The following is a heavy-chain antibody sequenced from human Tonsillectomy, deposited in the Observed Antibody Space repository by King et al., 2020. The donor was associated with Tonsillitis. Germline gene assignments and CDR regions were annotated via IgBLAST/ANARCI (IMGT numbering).Heavy chain of an antibody. D-gene: IGHD2-15*01. J-gene: IGHJ6*02. CDR3: TTEAPLGEYCSGGSCFDYYYYGMDV. CDR1: GFTFNNAW. V-gene: IGHV3-15*01. CDR2: IKSKTDGGTT. Sequence: VQLVESGGGLVKPGGSLRLSCAASGFTFNNAWMNWVRQAPGKGLEWVGRIKSKTDGGTTDYAAPVKGRFTILRDDSKNTLYLQMNSLKIEDTAVYYCTTEAPLGEYCSGGSCFDYYYYGMDVWGQGTTVTVSS.